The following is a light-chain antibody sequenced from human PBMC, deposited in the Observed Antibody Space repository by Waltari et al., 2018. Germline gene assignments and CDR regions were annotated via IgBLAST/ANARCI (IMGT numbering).Light chain of an antibody. Sequence: EIVLTQSPGTLSLSPGERATLPCRASQSISKDLAWYQQKPGQAPRLLIYHASSRAAGIPDRFSGSGSGTDFSLSISRLEPEDFAVYYCQHYESLPVTFGQGTKVEIK. V-gene: IGKV3-20*01. CDR3: QHYESLPVT. J-gene: IGKJ1*01. CDR1: QSISKD. CDR2: HAS.